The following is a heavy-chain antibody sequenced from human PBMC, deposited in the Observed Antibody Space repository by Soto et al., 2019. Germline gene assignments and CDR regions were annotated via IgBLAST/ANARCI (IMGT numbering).Heavy chain of an antibody. CDR1: GFSLSTSGVG. V-gene: IGHV2-5*01. CDR3: AHREMYYYVSSGYDLDAFEI. Sequence: SGPTLVNPTQTLTLTFTFSGFSLSTSGVGVGWIRQPPGKALEWLALIYWNDDKRYSPSLKSRLTITKDTSKNQVVLTMTNMDPVDTATYYCAHREMYYYVSSGYDLDAFEIWGQGTMVTVSS. D-gene: IGHD3-22*01. CDR2: IYWNDDK. J-gene: IGHJ3*02.